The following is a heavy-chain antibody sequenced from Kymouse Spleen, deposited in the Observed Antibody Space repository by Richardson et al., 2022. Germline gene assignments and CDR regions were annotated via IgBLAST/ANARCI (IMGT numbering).Heavy chain of an antibody. Sequence: QLQLQESGPGLVKPSETLSLTCTVSGGSISSSSYYWGWIRQPPGKGLEWIGSIYYSGSTYYNPSLKSRVTISVDTSKNQFSLKLSSVTAADTAVYYCARQGITGTTEAFDIWGQGTMVTVSS. D-gene: IGHD1-7*01. V-gene: IGHV4-39*01. CDR1: GGSISSSSYY. J-gene: IGHJ3*02. CDR3: ARQGITGTTEAFDI. CDR2: IYYSGST.